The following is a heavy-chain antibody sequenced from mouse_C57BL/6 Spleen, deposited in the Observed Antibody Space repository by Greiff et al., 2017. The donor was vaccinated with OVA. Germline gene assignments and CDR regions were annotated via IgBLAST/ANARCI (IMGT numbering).Heavy chain of an antibody. CDR2: IYPGSGNT. V-gene: IGHV1-66*01. CDR1: GYSFTSYY. Sequence: VQLQESGPELVKPGASVKISCKASGYSFTSYYIHWVKQRPGQGLEWIGWIYPGSGNTKYNEKFKGKATLTADTSSSTAYMQLSSLTSEDSAVYYCAYYGNYLYAMDYWGQGTSVTVSS. CDR3: AYYGNYLYAMDY. J-gene: IGHJ4*01. D-gene: IGHD2-1*01.